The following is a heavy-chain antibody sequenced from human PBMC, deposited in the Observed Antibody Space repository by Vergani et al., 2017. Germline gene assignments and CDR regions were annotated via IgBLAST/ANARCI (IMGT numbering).Heavy chain of an antibody. V-gene: IGHV3-66*02. CDR1: GFTVSSNY. J-gene: IGHJ4*02. Sequence: EVQLVESGGGLVQPGGSLRLSCAASGFTVSSNYMSWVRQAPGKGLEWVSVIYSGGSTYYADSVKGRFTSSRDNSKNTLYLQMNSLRAEDTAVYYCASADSDSLFDYWGQGTLVTVSS. CDR3: ASADSDSLFDY. D-gene: IGHD4-11*01. CDR2: IYSGGST.